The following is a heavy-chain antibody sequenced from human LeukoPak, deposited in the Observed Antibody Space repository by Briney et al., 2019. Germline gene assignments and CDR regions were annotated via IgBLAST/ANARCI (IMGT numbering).Heavy chain of an antibody. CDR2: INPNSGGT. J-gene: IGHJ6*02. CDR1: GYTFTGYY. V-gene: IGHV1-2*02. CDR3: ARDLRPDDYSDYGYYGMDV. Sequence: EASVKVSCKASGYTFTGYYMHWVRQAPGQGLEWMGWINPNSGGTNYAQKFQGRVTMTRDTSISTAYMELRSLRSDDTAVFYCARDLRPDDYSDYGYYGMDVWGQGTTVTVSS. D-gene: IGHD4-11*01.